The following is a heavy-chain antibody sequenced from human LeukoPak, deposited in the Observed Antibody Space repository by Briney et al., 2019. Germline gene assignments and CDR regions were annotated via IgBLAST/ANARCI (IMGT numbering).Heavy chain of an antibody. D-gene: IGHD2-21*02. CDR2: INPSDRIT. J-gene: IGHJ1*01. CDR3: VRPPDCGGDCYKYLQQ. V-gene: IGHV1-46*01. CDR1: AYTLTNYY. Sequence: GASVKLSCKTSAYTLTNYYMHWVRQAPGQGLEWMGIINPSDRITSYAQKFQGRVTMTRDTSTSTVYMELSSLRSDDTAVYYCVRPPDCGGDCYKYLQQRGRGTLVIVSS.